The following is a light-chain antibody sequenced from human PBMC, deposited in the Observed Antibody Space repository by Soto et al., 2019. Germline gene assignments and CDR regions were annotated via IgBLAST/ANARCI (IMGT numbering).Light chain of an antibody. CDR1: QSISSW. CDR3: QQYNSYSGT. V-gene: IGKV1-5*01. CDR2: DAS. Sequence: DIPMTQSPSTLSASVGDRVTITCRASQSISSWLAWYQQKPGKAPKLLIYDASSLESGVPSRFSGSGSGPEFTLTISSLQPDDFATYYCQQYNSYSGTFGQGTKVEIK. J-gene: IGKJ1*01.